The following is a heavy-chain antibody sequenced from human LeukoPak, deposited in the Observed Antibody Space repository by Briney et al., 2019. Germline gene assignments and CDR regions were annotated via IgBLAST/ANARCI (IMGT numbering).Heavy chain of an antibody. CDR1: GGTFSSYA. Sequence: GASVKVSCTASGGTFSSYAISWVRQAPGQGLEWMGGIIPIFGTANYAQKFQGRVTITADESTSTAYMELSSLRSEDTAVYYCARDRRVGATGFDYWGQGTLVTVSS. CDR3: ARDRRVGATGFDY. CDR2: IIPIFGTA. J-gene: IGHJ4*02. D-gene: IGHD1-26*01. V-gene: IGHV1-69*13.